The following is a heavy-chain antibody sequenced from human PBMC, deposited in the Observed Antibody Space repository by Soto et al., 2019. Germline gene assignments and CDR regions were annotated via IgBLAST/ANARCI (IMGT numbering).Heavy chain of an antibody. CDR1: GFTFNNYA. Sequence: EVQLLQSGGVLVQPGGSLRLSCAASGFTFNNYAMNRVRQAPGKGLECVSTISDSGATYYADSVKGRFTISRDNAKNTLDLEISSMSAEDTAVYFCAKGVAGPHCNRASWHFYFDYWGQGTLVIVAS. V-gene: IGHV3-23*01. CDR3: AKGVAGPHCNRASWHFYFDY. J-gene: IGHJ4*02. CDR2: ISDSGAT. D-gene: IGHD2-2*01.